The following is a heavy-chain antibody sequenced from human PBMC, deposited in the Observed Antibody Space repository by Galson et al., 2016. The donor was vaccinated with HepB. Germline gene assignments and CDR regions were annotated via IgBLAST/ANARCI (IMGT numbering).Heavy chain of an antibody. D-gene: IGHD4-23*01. CDR1: GDSVCINKSV. Sequence: CAISGDSVCINKSVWNWIRQSPSRGLEWLGWTYYRSKWFEYYAVSVRRRISVNPDTSKDQFSLHLNSVTPEDTSLFSCARDGGFQKLLGRLQWFDPWGQGTLVTVSS. CDR3: ARDGGFQKLLGRLQWFDP. CDR2: TYYRSKWFE. V-gene: IGHV6-1*01. J-gene: IGHJ5*02.